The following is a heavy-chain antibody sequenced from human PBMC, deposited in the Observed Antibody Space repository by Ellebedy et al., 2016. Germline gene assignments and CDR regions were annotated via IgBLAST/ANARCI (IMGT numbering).Heavy chain of an antibody. CDR1: GFTFSNYW. J-gene: IGHJ3*02. V-gene: IGHV3-74*01. CDR3: ARDRDDPNPGDAFDI. CDR2: INRAGSRT. Sequence: GESLKISXAASGFTFSNYWMHWVRQAPGKGLVWVSRINRAGSRTSYADSVKGRFTISRDNAKNTVYLQLNSLRGEDTAAYYCARDRDDPNPGDAFDIWGQGTTVTVSS.